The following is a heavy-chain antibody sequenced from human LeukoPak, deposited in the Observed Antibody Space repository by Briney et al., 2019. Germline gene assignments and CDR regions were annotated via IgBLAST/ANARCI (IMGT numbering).Heavy chain of an antibody. D-gene: IGHD2-2*01. Sequence: PGGSLRLSCAASGFTFDDYAMHWVRQAPGRGLEWVSLISGDGGSTYYADSVKGRFTISRDNSKSSLYLQMNSLRTEDTALYYCAKVKGGYCSSTSCYGGLFDYWGQGTLVTVSS. J-gene: IGHJ4*02. CDR3: AKVKGGYCSSTSCYGGLFDY. V-gene: IGHV3-43*02. CDR1: GFTFDDYA. CDR2: ISGDGGST.